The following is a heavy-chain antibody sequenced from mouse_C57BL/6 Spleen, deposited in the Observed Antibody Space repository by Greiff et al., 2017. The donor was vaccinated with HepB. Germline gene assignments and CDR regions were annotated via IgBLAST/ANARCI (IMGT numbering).Heavy chain of an antibody. D-gene: IGHD2-3*01. CDR3: ARADGYFAMDY. J-gene: IGHJ4*01. CDR2: LSYDGSN. CDR1: GYSITSGYY. V-gene: IGHV3-6*01. Sequence: EVKLMESGPGLVKPSQSLSLTCSVTGYSITSGYYWNWIRQFPGNKLEWMGYLSYDGSNNYNPSLKNRISITRDTSKNQFFLKLNSVTTEDTATYYCARADGYFAMDYWGQGTSVTVSS.